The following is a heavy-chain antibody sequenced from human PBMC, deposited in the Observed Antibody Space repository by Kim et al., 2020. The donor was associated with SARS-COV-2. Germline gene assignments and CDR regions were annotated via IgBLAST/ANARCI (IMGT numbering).Heavy chain of an antibody. CDR1: KFNFSAYA. CDR3: ARSGRPSGDYDFWTGYGMDV. J-gene: IGHJ6*02. V-gene: IGHV3-64*01. D-gene: IGHD3-3*01. CDR2: ISTYGGSS. Sequence: GGSLRLSCTASKFNFSAYAMHWVRQAPGKGLQYVSGISTYGGSSYHANSVNGRFTVSRDNSTNTLYLQMGSLTAEDMAVYYCARSGRPSGDYDFWTGYGMDVWGQGDTVTVSS.